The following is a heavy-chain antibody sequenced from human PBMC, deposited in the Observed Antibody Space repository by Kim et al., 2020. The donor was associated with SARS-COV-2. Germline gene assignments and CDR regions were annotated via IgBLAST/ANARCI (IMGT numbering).Heavy chain of an antibody. D-gene: IGHD3-9*01. V-gene: IGHV4-31*02. Sequence: KSRVTISVDTSKNQFSLKLSSVTAADTAVYYCARVASLRYFDWLYTYYFDYWGQGTLVTVSS. J-gene: IGHJ4*02. CDR3: ARVASLRYFDWLYTYYFDY.